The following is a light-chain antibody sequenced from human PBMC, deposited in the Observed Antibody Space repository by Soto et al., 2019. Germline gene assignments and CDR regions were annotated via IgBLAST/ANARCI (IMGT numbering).Light chain of an antibody. CDR2: GAS. V-gene: IGKV3-15*01. CDR3: QHYNDWPRWT. J-gene: IGKJ1*01. CDR1: QRVSSN. Sequence: ETVMTHSPVTLSVSPGERATLSCRASQRVSSNLAWYQQKPGQAPRLLIYGASTRATGIPARFSGSGSGTEFTLTISSLQSEDFAVYYCQHYNDWPRWTFGQGTKVDIK.